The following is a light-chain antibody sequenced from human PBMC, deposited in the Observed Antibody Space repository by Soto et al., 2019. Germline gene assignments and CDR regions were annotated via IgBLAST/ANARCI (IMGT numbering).Light chain of an antibody. CDR3: AAWDDNLNGPV. J-gene: IGLJ2*01. Sequence: QLVLTQPPSASGTPGQRVTLSCSGSRSNIGSNTVNWYQQLPGTAPKLLIYSNNQWPSGVPDRFSGSKSGTSASLAISGLQSEDEADYYCAAWDDNLNGPVFGGGTKLTVL. V-gene: IGLV1-44*01. CDR2: SNN. CDR1: RSNIGSNT.